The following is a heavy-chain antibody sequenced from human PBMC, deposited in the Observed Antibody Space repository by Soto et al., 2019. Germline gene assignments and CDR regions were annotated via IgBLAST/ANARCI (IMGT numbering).Heavy chain of an antibody. CDR1: GGTFGNLA. CDR2: IIPIYGTS. J-gene: IGHJ2*01. D-gene: IGHD1-7*01. V-gene: IGHV1-69*01. CDR3: APGTRDVYNYWYFEL. Sequence: QVQLEQSGAELKMPGSSVKVSCRASGGTFGNLAISWVRQAPGQGPEWVAGIIPIYGTSNAADDFRCRITLNADESTATAYMELSMPKPEDSAVYYCAPGTRDVYNYWYFELWGRCTQVTVSS.